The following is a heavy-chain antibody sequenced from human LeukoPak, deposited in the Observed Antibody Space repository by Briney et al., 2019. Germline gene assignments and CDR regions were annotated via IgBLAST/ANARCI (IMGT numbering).Heavy chain of an antibody. CDR1: GGSISSSSYY. CDR2: IYYSGST. CDR3: ARVGYDFWSGYYWYY. V-gene: IGHV4-39*07. Sequence: SETLSLTCTVSGGSISSSSYYWGWIRQSPGKGLEWIGSIYYSGSTYYNPSLKSRVTISVDTSKNQFSLKLSSVTAADTAVYYCARVGYDFWSGYYWYYWGQGTLVTVSS. D-gene: IGHD3-3*01. J-gene: IGHJ4*02.